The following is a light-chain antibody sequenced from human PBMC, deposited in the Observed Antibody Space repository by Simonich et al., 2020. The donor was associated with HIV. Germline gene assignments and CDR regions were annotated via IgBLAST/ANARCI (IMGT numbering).Light chain of an antibody. CDR2: GAS. J-gene: IGKJ2*01. V-gene: IGKV3-15*01. Sequence: EIVMTQSLATLSVSPGERATLSCRASQSVSSNLTWYQQKPGLAPRLLIYGASSRATGVPARFSGSGSGTEFTLTISSMQSEDFAIYYCQQYNNWPTGYTFGQGTKLEIK. CDR1: QSVSSN. CDR3: QQYNNWPTGYT.